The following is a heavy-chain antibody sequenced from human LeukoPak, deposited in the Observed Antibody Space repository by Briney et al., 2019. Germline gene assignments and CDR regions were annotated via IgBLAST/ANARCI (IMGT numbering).Heavy chain of an antibody. V-gene: IGHV3-23*01. CDR3: ARERLGELSLVDY. CDR1: GFTFSLHA. J-gene: IGHJ4*02. D-gene: IGHD3-16*02. Sequence: GGSLRLSCAASGFTFSLHAMTWVRQAPGKGLEWVSRISGSGGSTYYADSVKGRFTISRGNSKNTLYLQMNSLRAEDTAVYYCARERLGELSLVDYWGQGTLVTVSS. CDR2: ISGSGGST.